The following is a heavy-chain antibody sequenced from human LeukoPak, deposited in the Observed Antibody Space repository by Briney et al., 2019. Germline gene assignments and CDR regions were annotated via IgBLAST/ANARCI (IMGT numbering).Heavy chain of an antibody. J-gene: IGHJ6*02. Sequence: PGGSLRLSCAASGFTFRSHGMQCVRQAPGKGLEWVAVIWYDGSKKYYADSVKGRFTISRDNSKNTLDLQMSSLRAEDTAEYYCARSNTVISNYYYGMDVWGQGTTVTVSS. CDR1: GFTFRSHG. CDR2: IWYDGSKK. D-gene: IGHD2/OR15-2a*01. V-gene: IGHV3-33*01. CDR3: ARSNTVISNYYYGMDV.